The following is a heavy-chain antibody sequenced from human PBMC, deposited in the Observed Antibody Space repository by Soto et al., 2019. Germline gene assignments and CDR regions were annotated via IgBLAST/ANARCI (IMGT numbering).Heavy chain of an antibody. D-gene: IGHD2-21*02. Sequence: SETLSLTCTVSGGSISSYYWRWIRQPPGKGLEWIGYMYNTGSTVYNPSLKSRVTISVDTSKNQFYLKVNSVTAADTAVYYCARDLWGYCGTDCYPLDVWGQGTTVT. J-gene: IGHJ6*02. CDR2: MYNTGST. CDR1: GGSISSYY. CDR3: ARDLWGYCGTDCYPLDV. V-gene: IGHV4-59*01.